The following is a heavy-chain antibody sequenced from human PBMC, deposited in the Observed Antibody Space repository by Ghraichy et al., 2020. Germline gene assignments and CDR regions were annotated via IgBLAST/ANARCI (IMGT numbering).Heavy chain of an antibody. CDR2: INPSGGST. J-gene: IGHJ4*02. V-gene: IGHV1-46*03. CDR3: AREGRYYDSSGSTDFDY. CDR1: GYTFTSYY. Sequence: ASVKVSCKASGYTFTSYYMHWVRQAPGQGLEWMGIINPSGGSTSYAQKFQGRVTMTRDTSTSTVYMELSSLRSEDTAVYYCAREGRYYDSSGSTDFDYWGQGTLVTVSS. D-gene: IGHD3-22*01.